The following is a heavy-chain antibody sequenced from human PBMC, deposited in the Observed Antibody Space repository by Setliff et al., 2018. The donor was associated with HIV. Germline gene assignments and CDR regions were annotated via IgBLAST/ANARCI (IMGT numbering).Heavy chain of an antibody. D-gene: IGHD3-10*01. CDR1: GDSMSSGDYS. Sequence: PSETLSLTCAVSGDSMSSGDYSWNWIRQSPGKGLEWIGYIYPSGRTYYNPSLKNRVTMSIDRSKKQLSLNLSSVTAADTALYFCVREGAGSGSYYLDFWGQGILVTVSS. CDR2: IYPSGRT. CDR3: VREGAGSGSYYLDF. V-gene: IGHV4-30-2*06. J-gene: IGHJ4*02.